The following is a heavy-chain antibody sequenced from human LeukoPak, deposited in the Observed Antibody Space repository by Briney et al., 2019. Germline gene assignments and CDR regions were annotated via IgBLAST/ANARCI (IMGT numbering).Heavy chain of an antibody. D-gene: IGHD6-6*01. J-gene: IGHJ5*02. V-gene: IGHV1-18*01. CDR2: ISAYNGNT. CDR3: ARERVIAARPVWFDP. CDR1: GYTFTSYG. Sequence: GASVKVSCKASGYTFTSYGISWVRQAPGQGLEWMGWISAYNGNTNYAQKLQGRVTMTTDTSTSTAYMGLSSLRSDDTAVYYCARERVIAARPVWFDPWGQGTLVTVSS.